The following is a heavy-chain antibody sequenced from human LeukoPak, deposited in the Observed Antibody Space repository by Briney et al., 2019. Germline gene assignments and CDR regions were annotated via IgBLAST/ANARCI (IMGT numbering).Heavy chain of an antibody. D-gene: IGHD6-25*01. CDR3: AREGGFYRPLDY. CDR1: CGSVTSTNW. J-gene: IGHJ4*02. Sequence: AETLSLTCDVSCGSVTSTNWWTWFRQPPGKGLEWIGEVHLDGRTNYNPSLKSRLVMSADLPENHISLKLTSVTAADTAVYYCAREGGFYRPLDYSGQGTLVTVSS. V-gene: IGHV4-4*02. CDR2: VHLDGRT.